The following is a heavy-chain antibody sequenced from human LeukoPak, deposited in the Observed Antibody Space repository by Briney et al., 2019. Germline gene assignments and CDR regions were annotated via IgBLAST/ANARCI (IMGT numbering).Heavy chain of an antibody. CDR3: ARDGSYSNYFDY. CDR2: IYYSGST. D-gene: IGHD4-11*01. CDR1: GGSISSYY. V-gene: IGHV4-59*01. J-gene: IGHJ4*02. Sequence: PSETLSLTCTVSGGSISSYYWSWLRQPPGKGLEWLGYIYYSGSTNYNPSLKSRVTISVETSKNQFSLKLSSVTAADTAVYYCARDGSYSNYFDYWGQGTLVTVSS.